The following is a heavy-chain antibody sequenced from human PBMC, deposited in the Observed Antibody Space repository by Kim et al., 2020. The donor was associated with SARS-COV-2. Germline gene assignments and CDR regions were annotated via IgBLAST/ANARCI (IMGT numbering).Heavy chain of an antibody. Sequence: GGSLRLSCAASGFTFSSYAMSWVRQAPGKWLEWVSAISGSGGSTYYADSVKGRFTISRDNSKNTLYLQMNSLRAEDTAVYYCAKDPTEWALLTPFDYWGQGTLVTVSS. D-gene: IGHD1-26*01. CDR1: GFTFSSYA. J-gene: IGHJ4*02. CDR3: AKDPTEWALLTPFDY. CDR2: ISGSGGST. V-gene: IGHV3-23*01.